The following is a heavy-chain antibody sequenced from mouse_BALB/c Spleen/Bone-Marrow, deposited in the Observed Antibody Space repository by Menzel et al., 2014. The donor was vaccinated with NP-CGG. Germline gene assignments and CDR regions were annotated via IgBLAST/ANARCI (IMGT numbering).Heavy chain of an antibody. V-gene: IGHV7-3*02. J-gene: IGHJ4*01. CDR2: IRNKANGYTT. Sequence: EVKLVESGGGLVQPGGSLRLSCATSGFTFTDYYMSWVRQPPGKALEWLGFIRNKANGYTTEYSASVKGRFTISRDNSQSILYLQMNTQRAEDSATYYCARDDYYAMDYWGQGTSGTVSS. CDR1: GFTFTDYY. CDR3: ARDDYYAMDY.